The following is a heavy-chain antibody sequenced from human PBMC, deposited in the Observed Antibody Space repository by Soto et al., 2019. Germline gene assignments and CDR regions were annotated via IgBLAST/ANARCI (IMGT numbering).Heavy chain of an antibody. J-gene: IGHJ4*02. CDR2: IKSKADGETT. Sequence: EVQLAESGGGLVKPGGSLRLSCAASGFTFNNAWLSWVRQAPGKGLEWVGRIKSKADGETTDYAAPVKSGSTISLDDSKNMLYLQMASLKTQGTALSYWPTGLGPHMVVVDYWGQATLITVSS. CDR3: PTGLGPHMVVVDY. CDR1: GFTFNNAW. V-gene: IGHV3-15*01. D-gene: IGHD2-15*01.